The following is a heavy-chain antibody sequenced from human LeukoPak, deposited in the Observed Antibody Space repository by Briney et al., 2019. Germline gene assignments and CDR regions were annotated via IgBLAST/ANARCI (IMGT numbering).Heavy chain of an antibody. CDR1: GGSFSGYY. CDR3: ARTDYDSREGDY. Sequence: SETLSLTCAVYGGSFSGYYWSWIRQPPGKGLEWIGEINHSGSTNYNPSLKSRVTISVDTSKNQFSLKLSSVTAADTAVYYCARTDYDSREGDYWGQGTLVTVSS. D-gene: IGHD3-22*01. J-gene: IGHJ4*02. CDR2: INHSGST. V-gene: IGHV4-34*01.